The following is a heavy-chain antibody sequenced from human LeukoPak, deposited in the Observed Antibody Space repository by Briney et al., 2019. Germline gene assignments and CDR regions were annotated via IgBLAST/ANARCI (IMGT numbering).Heavy chain of an antibody. CDR2: ISSSSSYI. J-gene: IGHJ6*03. D-gene: IGHD3-3*01. CDR3: AKVGIVSISQPNYYYYMDV. CDR1: GFTFSSYS. Sequence: GGSLRLSCAASGFTFSSYSMNWVRQAPGKGLEWVSSISSSSSYIYYADSVKGRFTISRDNSKNTLYLRMNSLRAEDTAIYYRAKVGIVSISQPNYYYYMDVWGKGTTVTVSS. V-gene: IGHV3-21*01.